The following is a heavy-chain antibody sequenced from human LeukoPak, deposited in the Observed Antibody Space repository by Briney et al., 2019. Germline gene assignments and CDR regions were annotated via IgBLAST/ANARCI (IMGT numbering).Heavy chain of an antibody. V-gene: IGHV3-23*01. J-gene: IGHJ6*02. D-gene: IGHD1-26*01. CDR2: ISGSGVST. CDR3: AKCHSGDYYYGMDV. CDR1: GFTFSSNA. Sequence: GGSLTLSCAASGFTFSSNAMSWVRQAPGKGLELDSVISGSGVSTYYADSVKGRFTISRDNSKNTLYLQLNSLRAEDTAVYYCAKCHSGDYYYGMDVWGQGTTVTVSS.